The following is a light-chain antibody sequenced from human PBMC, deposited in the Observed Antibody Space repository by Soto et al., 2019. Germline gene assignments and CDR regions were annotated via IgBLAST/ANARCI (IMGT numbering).Light chain of an antibody. Sequence: QSVLTQPPSASGTPGQGVTISCSGSTSNIGSNYVYWYQQLPGTAPKLLIYRNNQRPSGVPDRFSGSKSGTSASLAISGLRSDDEADYFCATWDDSLNGFYVFGTSTEVTVL. J-gene: IGLJ1*01. CDR2: RNN. V-gene: IGLV1-47*01. CDR3: ATWDDSLNGFYV. CDR1: TSNIGSNY.